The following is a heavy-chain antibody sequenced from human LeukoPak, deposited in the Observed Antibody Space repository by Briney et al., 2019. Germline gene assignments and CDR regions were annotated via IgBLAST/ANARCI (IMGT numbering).Heavy chain of an antibody. V-gene: IGHV4-4*07. CDR1: GYSISSGYY. CDR3: ARDIYYYDSSGSQTLDY. CDR2: IYTSGST. Sequence: SETLSLTCTVSGYSISSGYYWSWIRQPAGKGLEWIGRIYTSGSTNYNPSLKSRVTMSVDTSKNQFSLKLSSVTAADTAVYYCARDIYYYDSSGSQTLDYWGQGTLVTVSS. D-gene: IGHD3-22*01. J-gene: IGHJ4*02.